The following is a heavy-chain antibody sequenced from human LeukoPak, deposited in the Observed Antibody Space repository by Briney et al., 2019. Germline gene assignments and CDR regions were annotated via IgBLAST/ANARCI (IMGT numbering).Heavy chain of an antibody. J-gene: IGHJ5*02. Sequence: PGGSLRLSCAASGFTFSSYAMIWVRQAPGKGLKWVSAISGSGGNTNYADSVRGRFSISRDNSKNTLFLQMNSLRAEDTAVYYCAKIKDSDIWSGCPAESWGQGTLVTVSS. CDR1: GFTFSSYA. V-gene: IGHV3-23*01. CDR2: ISGSGGNT. D-gene: IGHD3-3*01. CDR3: AKIKDSDIWSGCPAES.